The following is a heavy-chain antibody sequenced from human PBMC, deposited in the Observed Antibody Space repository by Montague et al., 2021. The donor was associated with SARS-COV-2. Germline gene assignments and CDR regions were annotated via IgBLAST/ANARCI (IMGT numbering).Heavy chain of an antibody. J-gene: IGHJ6*03. CDR2: INHGGST. CDR1: GSFFSGYY. V-gene: IGHV4-34*01. CDR3: ARLRDGVVPSPILGVGPFYSYYYVNV. Sequence: SETLSLTCAVHGSFFSGYYWNWIRQSPGKGLEWIGEINHGGSTKFSPSLKGRLTTSTDTSKNQFSLKLTSVAAADTAVYYCARLRDGVVPSPILGVGPFYSYYYVNVWGRGTPVTVSS. D-gene: IGHD3-10*01.